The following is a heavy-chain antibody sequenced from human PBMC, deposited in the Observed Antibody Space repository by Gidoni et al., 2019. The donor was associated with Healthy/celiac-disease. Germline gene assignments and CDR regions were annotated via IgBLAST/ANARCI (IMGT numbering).Heavy chain of an antibody. CDR1: GFTFSSYA. CDR3: ASIVVVVAARRVFDY. Sequence: EVQLLESGGGLVRPGGSLRLSCPASGFTFSSYAMSWVRQAPGKGLEWVSAISGSGGSTYYADSVKGRFTISRDNSKNTLYLQMNSLRAENTAVYYCASIVVVVAARRVFDYWGQGTLVTVSS. V-gene: IGHV3-23*01. J-gene: IGHJ4*02. D-gene: IGHD2-15*01. CDR2: ISGSGGST.